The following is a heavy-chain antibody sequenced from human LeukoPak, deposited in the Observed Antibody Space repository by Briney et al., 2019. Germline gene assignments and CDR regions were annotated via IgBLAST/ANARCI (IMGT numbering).Heavy chain of an antibody. CDR1: GYTFSGYY. J-gene: IGHJ4*02. CDR2: INPNSGAT. Sequence: ASVKVSCKASGYTFSGYYMHWVRQAPGQGLEWMGWINPNSGATNYAQKFQGRVTMTRDASISTAYMELSRLRSDDTAVYYCARGAFIYSASYWPHDYWGQGTLVTVSS. V-gene: IGHV1-2*02. CDR3: ARGAFIYSASYWPHDY. D-gene: IGHD1-26*01.